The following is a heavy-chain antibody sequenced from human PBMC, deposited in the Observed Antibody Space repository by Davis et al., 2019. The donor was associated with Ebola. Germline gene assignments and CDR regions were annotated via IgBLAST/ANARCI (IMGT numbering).Heavy chain of an antibody. D-gene: IGHD5-24*01. CDR3: VRLNRDAYTYVDY. V-gene: IGHV4-59*01. Sequence: PSETLSLTCTVSGGSISYYYWSWIRQPPGKGLELVGYIYHTGTTNYNPSLKSRVTISVDTSKSQFSLRLNSVTAADTAVYYCVRLNRDAYTYVDYWGQGTLVTVSS. CDR1: GGSISYYY. J-gene: IGHJ4*02. CDR2: IYHTGTT.